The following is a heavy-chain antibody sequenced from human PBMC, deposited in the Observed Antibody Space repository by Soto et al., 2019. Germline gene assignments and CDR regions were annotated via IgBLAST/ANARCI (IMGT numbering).Heavy chain of an antibody. CDR1: GVICCSYD. CDR2: ILVGGST. J-gene: IGHJ3*02. Sequence: PGWSLRLSCAVSGVICCSYDMSWVRQAPGKGLEWVSTILVGGSTHYEDSVKGRFTISRDTSKNTVYLQMNSLTAGDTAFYYCAKATATSGGAFEIYGQGTMVTVSS. V-gene: IGHV3-23*01. CDR3: AKATATSGGAFEI. D-gene: IGHD1-1*01.